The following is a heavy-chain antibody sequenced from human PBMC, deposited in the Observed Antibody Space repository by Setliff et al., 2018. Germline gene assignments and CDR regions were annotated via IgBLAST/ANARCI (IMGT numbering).Heavy chain of an antibody. V-gene: IGHV3-23*01. D-gene: IGHD6-13*01. CDR2: ISGSAQTT. CDR1: GFTFSSYA. Sequence: GGSLRLSCAASGFTFSSYAITWVRQAPGKGLEWVSMISGSAQTTYYADSVKGRFTISRDNSKNTVYLEMNSLGAEDTAVYYCARSFGSAAGPTRYAFDIWGQGTMVTVSS. CDR3: ARSFGSAAGPTRYAFDI. J-gene: IGHJ3*02.